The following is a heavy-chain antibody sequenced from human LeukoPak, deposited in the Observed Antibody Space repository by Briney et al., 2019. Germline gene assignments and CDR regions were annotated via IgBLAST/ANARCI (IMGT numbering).Heavy chain of an antibody. CDR3: AKVGIFGGDNWFDP. Sequence: GGSLRLSCAASGFTFSSYAMSWVRQAPGKGLEWVSAISGSGGSTYYADSVKGRFTISRDNSKNTLYLQMNSLRAEGTAVYYCAKVGIFGGDNWFDPWGQGTLVTVSS. CDR1: GFTFSSYA. J-gene: IGHJ5*02. D-gene: IGHD3-3*01. V-gene: IGHV3-23*01. CDR2: ISGSGGST.